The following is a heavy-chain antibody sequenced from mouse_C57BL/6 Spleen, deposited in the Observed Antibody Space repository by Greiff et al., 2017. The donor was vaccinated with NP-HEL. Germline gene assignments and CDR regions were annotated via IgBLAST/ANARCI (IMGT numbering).Heavy chain of an antibody. J-gene: IGHJ4*01. CDR3: VTRDYDYAMDY. CDR2: IYPGSGST. Sequence: QVQLQQPGAELVKPGASVKLCCKASGYTFTSYWITWVKQRPGQGLEWIGDIYPGSGSTNYNEKFKSKATLTVDTSSSTAYMQLSSLTSEDSAVYYCVTRDYDYAMDYWGQGTSVTVSS. D-gene: IGHD2-4*01. V-gene: IGHV1-55*01. CDR1: GYTFTSYW.